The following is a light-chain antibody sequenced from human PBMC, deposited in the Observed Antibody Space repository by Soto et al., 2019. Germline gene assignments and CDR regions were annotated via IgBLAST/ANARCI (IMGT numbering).Light chain of an antibody. CDR1: QDISNY. CDR3: QQYYTLPLT. V-gene: IGKV1-33*01. Sequence: DIQMTQSPSSLSASVGDRVTITCQASQDISNYLNWYQQKPGKAPKLLIYDASNLETGVPSRFSGSGSGTEFTFDISSLQPEDIATYYCQQYYTLPLTFRGGTKMEIK. J-gene: IGKJ4*01. CDR2: DAS.